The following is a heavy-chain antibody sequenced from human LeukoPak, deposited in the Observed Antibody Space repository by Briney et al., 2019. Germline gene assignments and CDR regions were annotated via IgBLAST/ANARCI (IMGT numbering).Heavy chain of an antibody. D-gene: IGHD4-17*01. V-gene: IGHV4-59*01. CDR2: IDYSGST. J-gene: IGHJ6*02. Sequence: PSETLSLTCTVSGASISSYYWSWIRQPPGKGLEWLGYIDYSGSTNYTPSLKSRVTISVDTSKNQFSLKLSSVTAADTALYYCAREAWVSGDSKYRYYGIDVWGQGTTVTVSS. CDR3: AREAWVSGDSKYRYYGIDV. CDR1: GASISSYY.